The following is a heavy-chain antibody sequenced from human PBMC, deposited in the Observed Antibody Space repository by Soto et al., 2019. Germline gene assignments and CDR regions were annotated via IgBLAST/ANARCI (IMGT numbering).Heavy chain of an antibody. D-gene: IGHD6-13*01. V-gene: IGHV3-72*01. CDR1: GFTFSDHY. CDR3: TRLRLCSSLASDY. CDR2: IKNKANSYTT. Sequence: EVQLVESGGGLVQPEGSLRLSCAASGFTFSDHYMDWVRQAPGKGLEWVGRIKNKANSYTTEYAAPVKGRFTISRGDSKISVFLQMYRLKTDYTAVYYCTRLRLCSSLASDYWGQGILVTVYS. J-gene: IGHJ4*02.